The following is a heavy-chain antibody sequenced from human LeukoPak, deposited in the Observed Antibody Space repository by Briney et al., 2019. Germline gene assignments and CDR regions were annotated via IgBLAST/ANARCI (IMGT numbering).Heavy chain of an antibody. CDR1: GFTFSSYS. CDR2: ISSSSSYI. J-gene: IGHJ4*02. CDR3: ARSMVRGVTD. D-gene: IGHD3-10*01. V-gene: IGHV3-21*01. Sequence: GGSLRLSCAASGFTFSSYSMNWVRQAPGKGLEWVSSISSSSSYIYYADSVKGRFTISRDSAKNSLYLQMNSLRAEDTAVYYCARSMVRGVTDWGQGTLVTVSS.